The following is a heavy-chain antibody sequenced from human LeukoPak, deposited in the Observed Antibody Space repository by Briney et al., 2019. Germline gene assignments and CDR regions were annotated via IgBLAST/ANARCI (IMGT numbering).Heavy chain of an antibody. Sequence: SETLSLTCAVYGGSFSGYYWSWIRQPPGKGLEWIGEINHSGSTYYNPSLKSRVTISVDTSKNQFSLKLSSVTAADTAVYYCARPFYDILTGSLTFDYWGQGTLVTVSS. CDR1: GGSFSGYY. CDR3: ARPFYDILTGSLTFDY. CDR2: INHSGST. J-gene: IGHJ4*02. D-gene: IGHD3-9*01. V-gene: IGHV4-34*01.